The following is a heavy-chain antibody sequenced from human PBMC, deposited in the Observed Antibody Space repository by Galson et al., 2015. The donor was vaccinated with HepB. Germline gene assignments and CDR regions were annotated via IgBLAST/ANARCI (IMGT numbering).Heavy chain of an antibody. Sequence: SLRLSCAASGFTFTNYGMSWVRQAPGKGLEWVSAISGSADSTYYSDSVKGRFTISRDKSKNTLYLQMNSLRAEDTAVYYCANFYDILTGYYPNYFDYWGQGTLVTVSS. D-gene: IGHD3-9*01. CDR1: GFTFTNYG. V-gene: IGHV3-23*01. CDR3: ANFYDILTGYYPNYFDY. J-gene: IGHJ4*02. CDR2: ISGSADST.